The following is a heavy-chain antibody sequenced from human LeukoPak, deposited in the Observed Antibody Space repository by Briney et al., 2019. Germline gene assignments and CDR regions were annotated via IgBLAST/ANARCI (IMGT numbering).Heavy chain of an antibody. J-gene: IGHJ4*02. CDR1: GGSISRDIYY. CDR2: IYYSGST. CDR3: ARLEDNGDSFDY. Sequence: SETLSLTCTVSGGSISRDIYYWGWIRQPPGKGLEWIGIIYYSGSTNYNPSLKSRVTMSVDTSKNQFSLKLSSVTAADTAVYYCARLEDNGDSFDYWGQGTLVTVSS. V-gene: IGHV4-39*01. D-gene: IGHD4-17*01.